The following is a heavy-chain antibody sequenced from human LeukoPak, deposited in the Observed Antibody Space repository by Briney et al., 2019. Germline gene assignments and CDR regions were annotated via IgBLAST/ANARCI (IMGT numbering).Heavy chain of an antibody. CDR2: MNPNSGNT. Sequence: ASVKVSCKASGYTFTSYDINWVRQATGQGLEWMGWMNPNSGNTGYAQKFQGRVTMTRNTSISTAYMELSSLRSEDTAVYYCARGGDGSGYYSYYYYGMDVWGQGTTVTVSS. CDR3: ARGGDGSGYYSYYYYGMDV. V-gene: IGHV1-8*01. D-gene: IGHD3-10*01. J-gene: IGHJ6*02. CDR1: GYTFTSYD.